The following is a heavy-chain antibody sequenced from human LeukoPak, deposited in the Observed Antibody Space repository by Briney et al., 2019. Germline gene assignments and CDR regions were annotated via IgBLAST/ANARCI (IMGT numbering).Heavy chain of an antibody. CDR1: GGSISSSSYY. CDR2: IYYSGST. V-gene: IGHV4-39*07. J-gene: IGHJ5*02. Sequence: PSETLSLTCTVSGGSISSSSYYWGWIRQPPGKGLEWIGSIYYSGSTYYNPSLKSRVTISVDTSKNQFSLKLSSVTAADTAVYYCARDSITGTTNPWGQRTLVTVSS. CDR3: ARDSITGTTNP. D-gene: IGHD1-7*01.